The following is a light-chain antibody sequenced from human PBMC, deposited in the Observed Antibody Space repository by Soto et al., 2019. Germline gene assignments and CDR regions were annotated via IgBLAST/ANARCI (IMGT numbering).Light chain of an antibody. CDR2: DAS. V-gene: IGKV3-11*01. CDR1: QSVSSY. CDR3: QQRSIP. J-gene: IGKJ4*01. Sequence: EIVLTQSPATLSLSPGERATLSCRASQSVSSYLAWYQQKPGQAPRLLIYDASNRATGIPARFSGSGSGTDFTLTISSLEPEDFAVYYCQQRSIPFGGGTKVEIK.